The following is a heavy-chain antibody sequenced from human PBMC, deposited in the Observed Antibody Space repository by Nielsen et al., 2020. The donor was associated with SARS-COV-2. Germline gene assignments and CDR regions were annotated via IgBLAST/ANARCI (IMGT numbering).Heavy chain of an antibody. Sequence: GGSLRLPFAPSGFTFDDYAMHWVRQAPGKGLEWVSVISWNGGNIGYADSVKGRFTISRDNAKNSLYLQMNSLRAEDTALYYCVKGYNYDSSGYPLDYWGQGTLVTVSS. CDR1: GFTFDDYA. D-gene: IGHD3-22*01. V-gene: IGHV3-9*01. CDR2: ISWNGGNI. J-gene: IGHJ4*02. CDR3: VKGYNYDSSGYPLDY.